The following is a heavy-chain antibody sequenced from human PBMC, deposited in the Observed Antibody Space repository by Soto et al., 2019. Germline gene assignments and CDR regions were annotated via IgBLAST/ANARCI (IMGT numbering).Heavy chain of an antibody. CDR3: ARDRRGYNWNYVGWFDP. J-gene: IGHJ5*02. CDR2: INAGNGNT. Sequence: QVQLVQSGAEVKKPGASVKVSCKASGYTFTSYAMHWVRQAPEQRLEWMGWINAGNGNTKYSQKFQGRVTITRDTSASTAYMELSSLRSEDTAVYYCARDRRGYNWNYVGWFDPWGQGTLVTVSS. D-gene: IGHD1-7*01. CDR1: GYTFTSYA. V-gene: IGHV1-3*01.